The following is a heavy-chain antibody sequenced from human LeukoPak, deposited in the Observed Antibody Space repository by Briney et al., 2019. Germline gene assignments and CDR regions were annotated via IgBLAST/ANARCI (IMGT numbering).Heavy chain of an antibody. CDR1: GFTFSGSA. CDR2: IRSKANSYAT. Sequence: PGGSLRLSCAASGFTFSGSAMHWVRQASGKGREWVGRIRSKANSYATAYAASVKGRFTISRDDSKNTAYLQMNSLKTEDTAVYYCTRGGDIVATEGFDYWGQGTLVTVSS. V-gene: IGHV3-73*01. D-gene: IGHD5-12*01. J-gene: IGHJ4*02. CDR3: TRGGDIVATEGFDY.